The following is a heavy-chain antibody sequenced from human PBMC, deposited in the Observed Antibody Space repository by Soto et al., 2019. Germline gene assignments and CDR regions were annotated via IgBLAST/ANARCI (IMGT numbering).Heavy chain of an antibody. CDR2: MNPNSGGT. CDR3: ARDRRYYDSSGYYYDF. CDR1: GYTLTIYD. D-gene: IGHD3-22*01. V-gene: IGHV1-2*04. J-gene: IGHJ4*02. Sequence: ASVKGSCKTSGYTLTIYDINWGRQANGQGLEWMGWMNPNSGGTNYAQKFQGWVTMTRDTSISTAYMELSRLGSDDTAVYYCARDRRYYDSSGYYYDFWGQRTLVTGFS.